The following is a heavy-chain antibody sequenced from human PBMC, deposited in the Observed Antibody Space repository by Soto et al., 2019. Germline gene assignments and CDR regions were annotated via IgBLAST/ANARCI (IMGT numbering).Heavy chain of an antibody. Sequence: PXQTLSLTCAISGDSVPSNSAAWNLIRQSPSRGLEWLGRTYYRSKWYNDYAVSVKSRITINPDTSKNHFSLQLKSVTPEDTALYYCARLAPGGSGGGGDYWGQGTLVTVSS. V-gene: IGHV6-1*01. CDR3: ARLAPGGSGGGGDY. CDR2: TYYRSKWYN. J-gene: IGHJ4*02. CDR1: GDSVPSNSAA. D-gene: IGHD6-19*01.